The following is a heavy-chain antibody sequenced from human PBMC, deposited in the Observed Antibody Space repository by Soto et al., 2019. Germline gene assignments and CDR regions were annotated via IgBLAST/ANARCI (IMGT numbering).Heavy chain of an antibody. CDR1: GYTFSDYY. V-gene: IGHV1-2*02. D-gene: IGHD2-21*02. Sequence: ASVKVSCKTSGYTFSDYYIHWVRQAPGQGLEWLGWINPDSGVTNSAQKFQDRVTMTRVTSISTAYMELRGLRSDDTAVYYCAKDLHQGIFVNRLCGGDCSFDYWGQGTLVTVSS. CDR3: AKDLHQGIFVNRLCGGDCSFDY. CDR2: INPDSGVT. J-gene: IGHJ4*02.